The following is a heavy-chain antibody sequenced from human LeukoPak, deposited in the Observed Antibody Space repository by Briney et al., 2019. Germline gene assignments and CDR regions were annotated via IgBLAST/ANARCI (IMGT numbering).Heavy chain of an antibody. Sequence: GASVKVSCKASGYTFTGYYMHWVRQAPGQGLEWMGWINPNSGGTNYAQKFQGRVTMTRDTSISTAYMELSSLRSEDTAVYYCARVATNWYYFDYWGQGTLVTVSS. CDR2: INPNSGGT. V-gene: IGHV1-2*02. CDR1: GYTFTGYY. J-gene: IGHJ4*02. CDR3: ARVATNWYYFDY.